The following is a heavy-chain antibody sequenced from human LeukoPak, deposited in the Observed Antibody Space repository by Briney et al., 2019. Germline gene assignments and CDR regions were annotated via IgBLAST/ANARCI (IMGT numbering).Heavy chain of an antibody. Sequence: GASVKVSCKASGYTFTSYGISWVRQARGQGLEWMGIISPSGDSTTYAQKFQGRVTMTRHTSTRTVYMELSSLRSKATAVYYCARDAGYYVSGRSLDYWGQGTLVTVSS. CDR2: ISPSGDST. CDR3: ARDAGYYVSGRSLDY. D-gene: IGHD3-10*01. CDR1: GYTFTSYG. V-gene: IGHV1-46*01. J-gene: IGHJ4*02.